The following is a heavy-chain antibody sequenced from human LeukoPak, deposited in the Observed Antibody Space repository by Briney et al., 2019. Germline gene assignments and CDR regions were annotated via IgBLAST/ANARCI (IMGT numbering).Heavy chain of an antibody. Sequence: GGSLRLSCAASGFMFSSYPMSWVRQAPGKGLEWVSAISGSGGSTYYADSVKGRFTISRDNSKNTLYLQMNRLRAEDTAVYYCAKGSIAVAGTGDYWGQGTLVTVSS. CDR1: GFMFSSYP. CDR3: AKGSIAVAGTGDY. CDR2: ISGSGGST. D-gene: IGHD6-19*01. J-gene: IGHJ4*02. V-gene: IGHV3-23*01.